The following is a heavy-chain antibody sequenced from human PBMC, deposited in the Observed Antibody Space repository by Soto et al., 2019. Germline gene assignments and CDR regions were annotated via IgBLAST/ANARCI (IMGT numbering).Heavy chain of an antibody. V-gene: IGHV1-3*05. CDR1: GYTFTGYA. J-gene: IGHJ4*02. D-gene: IGHD6-19*01. Sequence: QVQLVQSGAEEKKPGASVKVSCKASGYTFTGYAMHWVRQAPGQRLEWMGWINAGNGNTKYSRKFQDRVTITRDTSASTAYMELTSLRSEDTAVYYCATAVAVPADFDYWGQGTLVTVSS. CDR3: ATAVAVPADFDY. CDR2: INAGNGNT.